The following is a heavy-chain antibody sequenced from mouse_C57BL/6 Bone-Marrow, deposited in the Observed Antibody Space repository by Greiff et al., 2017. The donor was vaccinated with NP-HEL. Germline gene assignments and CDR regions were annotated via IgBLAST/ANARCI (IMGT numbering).Heavy chain of an antibody. CDR1: GFTFSSYG. J-gene: IGHJ3*01. V-gene: IGHV5-6*01. D-gene: IGHD2-3*01. CDR3: ARHRDDGYQAWFAY. Sequence: EVKLQESGGDLVKPGGSLKLSCAASGFTFSSYGMSWVRQTPDKRLEWVATISSGGSYTYYPDSVKGRFTISRDNAKNTLYLQMSSLKSEDTAMYYCARHRDDGYQAWFAYWGQGTLVTVSA. CDR2: ISSGGSYT.